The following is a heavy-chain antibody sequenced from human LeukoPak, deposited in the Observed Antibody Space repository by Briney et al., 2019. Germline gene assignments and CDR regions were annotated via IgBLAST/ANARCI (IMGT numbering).Heavy chain of an antibody. D-gene: IGHD1-1*01. J-gene: IGHJ2*01. Sequence: GGSLRLSCAASGFIFSSYGMHWVRQAPGKGLEWVAVIWSDGSDKYYADSVKGRFTISRDNSKNTLDLQMNTLRAEDTGVYYCARTLESRYFDLWGRGTLVTVSS. CDR2: IWSDGSDK. CDR3: ARTLESRYFDL. V-gene: IGHV3-33*01. CDR1: GFIFSSYG.